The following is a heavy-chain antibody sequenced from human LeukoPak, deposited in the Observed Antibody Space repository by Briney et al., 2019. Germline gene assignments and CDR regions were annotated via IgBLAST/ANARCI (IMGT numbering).Heavy chain of an antibody. CDR3: AKDLFSGGYDWAYYGMDV. Sequence: SETLSLTCTVSGGSISSYYWSWIRQPAGKGLEWIGRIYTSGSTNYNPSLKSRVTMSVDTSKNQFSLKLSSVTAADTAVYYCAKDLFSGGYDWAYYGMDVWGQGTTVAVSS. V-gene: IGHV4-4*07. D-gene: IGHD5-12*01. J-gene: IGHJ6*02. CDR2: IYTSGST. CDR1: GGSISSYY.